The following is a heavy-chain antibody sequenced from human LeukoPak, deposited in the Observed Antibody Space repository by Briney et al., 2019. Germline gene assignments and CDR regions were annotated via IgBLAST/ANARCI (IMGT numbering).Heavy chain of an antibody. Sequence: PGGPLRLSCAASGFTFSSYAMHWVRQAPGKGLEWVAVISYDGSNRYYADSVRGRFTISRDNSENTLYLQMNSLRAEDTAVYYCAREHYGDLYFDYWGQGTLVTVSS. CDR1: GFTFSSYA. D-gene: IGHD4-17*01. V-gene: IGHV3-30-3*01. CDR2: ISYDGSNR. J-gene: IGHJ4*02. CDR3: AREHYGDLYFDY.